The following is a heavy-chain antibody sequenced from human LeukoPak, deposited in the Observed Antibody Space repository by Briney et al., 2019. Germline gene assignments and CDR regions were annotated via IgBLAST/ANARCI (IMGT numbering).Heavy chain of an antibody. CDR2: IYGSGGST. J-gene: IGHJ4*02. Sequence: GGSLRLSCAASGFTFSTYAMSWVRQAPGKGLEWVSSIYGSGGSTYYADSVKGRFTISRENSKNTLYLQMNSLRGEDTAVYYCAKSPESKRWLVYEYWGQGTLVTVSS. CDR1: GFTFSTYA. V-gene: IGHV3-23*01. D-gene: IGHD3-3*01. CDR3: AKSPESKRWLVYEY.